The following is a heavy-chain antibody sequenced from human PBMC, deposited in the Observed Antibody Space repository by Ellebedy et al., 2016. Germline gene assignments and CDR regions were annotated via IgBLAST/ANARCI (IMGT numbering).Heavy chain of an antibody. V-gene: IGHV4-31*03. CDR1: GGSISNGAFY. J-gene: IGHJ3*02. Sequence: SETLSLXCTVSGGSISNGAFYWSWIRPHPGKGLEWIGCIYYSGSTYYNPSLKSRVAISLDTSKNQFSLNLSSVTAADTAVYYCARDADTVVRGVGAFDIWGQGTMVTVSS. D-gene: IGHD3-10*01. CDR3: ARDADTVVRGVGAFDI. CDR2: IYYSGST.